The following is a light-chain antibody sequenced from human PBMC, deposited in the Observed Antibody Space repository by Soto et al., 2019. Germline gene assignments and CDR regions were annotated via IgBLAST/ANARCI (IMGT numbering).Light chain of an antibody. CDR2: GTS. CDR3: QQYDSTPPWT. Sequence: VVLTQSPGILYLSPGERATLSCRASQPVGRSYLAWYQQKPGQPPRLLIFGTSTRATGIPDRFSGGGSGTESTLTISRLDPEDFAVYYCQQYDSTPPWTFGQGTRVEVK. V-gene: IGKV3-20*01. CDR1: QPVGRSY. J-gene: IGKJ1*01.